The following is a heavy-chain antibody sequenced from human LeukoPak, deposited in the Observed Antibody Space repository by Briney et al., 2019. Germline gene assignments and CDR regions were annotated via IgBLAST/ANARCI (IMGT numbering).Heavy chain of an antibody. J-gene: IGHJ4*02. CDR1: GGSISSSSYY. V-gene: IGHV4-39*07. CDR3: ARDRAVGYYDSRGYPFDY. D-gene: IGHD3-22*01. CDR2: IYYSGST. Sequence: SETLSLTCTVSGGSISSSSYYWGWIRQPPGKGLEWIGSIYYSGSTYYNPSLKSRVTISVDTSKNQFSLKLSSVTAADTAVYYCARDRAVGYYDSRGYPFDYWGQGTLVTVSS.